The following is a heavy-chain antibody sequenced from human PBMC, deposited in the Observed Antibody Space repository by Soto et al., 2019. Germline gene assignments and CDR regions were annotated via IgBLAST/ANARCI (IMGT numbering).Heavy chain of an antibody. Sequence: ASVKVSCKASGYTFTGYYMHWVRQAPGQGLEWMGWINPNSGGTNYAQKFQGRATLTRDTSISTAYMELSRLRADETDVYYCAREDFWSGYYYYYGIDFWGQGTPVTVSS. CDR1: GYTFTGYY. CDR3: AREDFWSGYYYYYGIDF. J-gene: IGHJ6*02. D-gene: IGHD3-3*01. CDR2: INPNSGGT. V-gene: IGHV1-2*02.